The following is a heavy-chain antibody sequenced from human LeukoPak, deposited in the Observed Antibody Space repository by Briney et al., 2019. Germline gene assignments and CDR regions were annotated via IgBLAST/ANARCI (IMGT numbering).Heavy chain of an antibody. D-gene: IGHD3-22*01. V-gene: IGHV1-2*02. Sequence: ASVKVSFKASGYICTGYYMRWVRQAPGQGLEWMGWINPNSGGTNYAQKFQGRVTMTRDTPISTAYMELSRLRSDDTAVYYCAKVTVATILNYYDSGGAFDYWGHGIMVTVSS. CDR3: AKVTVATILNYYDSGGAFDY. J-gene: IGHJ4*01. CDR2: INPNSGGT. CDR1: GYICTGYY.